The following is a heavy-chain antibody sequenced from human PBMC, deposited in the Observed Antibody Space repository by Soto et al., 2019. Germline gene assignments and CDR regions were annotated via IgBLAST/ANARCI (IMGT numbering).Heavy chain of an antibody. CDR3: AKDATRTDGWYYFDY. D-gene: IGHD6-19*01. CDR2: IDYSGGTT. Sequence: GGSLRLSCAASGFTFSRLAMGWVRQAPGKGLEWVSVIDYSGGTTYYTDSVKGRFTISRDNSKKMLFLQMNSLRAEDTAVYFCAKDATRTDGWYYFDYWGQGALVTVPQ. J-gene: IGHJ4*02. CDR1: GFTFSRLA. V-gene: IGHV3-23*01.